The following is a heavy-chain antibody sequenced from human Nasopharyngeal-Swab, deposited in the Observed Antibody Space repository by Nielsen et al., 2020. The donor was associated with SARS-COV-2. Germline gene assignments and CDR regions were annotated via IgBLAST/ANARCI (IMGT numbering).Heavy chain of an antibody. CDR3: ARGGGGITIFGVVIIGAFDI. D-gene: IGHD3-3*01. CDR1: GGSISSYY. V-gene: IGHV4-59*01. CDR2: IYYSGST. Sequence: SETLSLTCTVSGGSISSYYWSWIRQPPGKGLEWIGYIYYSGSTNYNPSLKSRVTISVDTSKNQFSLKLSSVTAADTAVYYCARGGGGITIFGVVIIGAFDIWGQGTMVTVSS. J-gene: IGHJ3*02.